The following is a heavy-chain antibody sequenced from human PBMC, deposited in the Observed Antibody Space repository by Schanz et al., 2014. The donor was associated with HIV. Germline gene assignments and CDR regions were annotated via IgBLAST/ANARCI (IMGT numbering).Heavy chain of an antibody. Sequence: QVQLVQSGTEVSKPGTSVKVSCKTSGYAFSDYYLHWVRQAPGQGLQWMGGIIPFFGTANYAQTLQGRLTITADESTGTAYMDLTSLRYEDTALYYCAASMYNGSYGTHYYFDLWGRGTLVTVSS. CDR3: AASMYNGSYGTHYYFDL. V-gene: IGHV1-69*01. CDR1: GYAFSDYY. J-gene: IGHJ2*01. CDR2: IIPFFGTA. D-gene: IGHD1-26*01.